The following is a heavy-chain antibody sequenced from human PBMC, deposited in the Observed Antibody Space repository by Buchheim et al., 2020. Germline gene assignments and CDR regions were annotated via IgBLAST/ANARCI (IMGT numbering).Heavy chain of an antibody. CDR3: ARGRFRGYDFWSGYYSGFDP. J-gene: IGHJ5*02. CDR1: GGSFSGYY. V-gene: IGHV4-34*01. CDR2: INHSGST. D-gene: IGHD3-3*01. Sequence: QVQLQQWGAGLLKPSETLSLTCAVYGGSFSGYYWSWIRQPPGKGLEWIGEINHSGSTNYNPSLKSRVTISVDTFKNKFSLKLSSVTAADTAVYYCARGRFRGYDFWSGYYSGFDPWGQGTL.